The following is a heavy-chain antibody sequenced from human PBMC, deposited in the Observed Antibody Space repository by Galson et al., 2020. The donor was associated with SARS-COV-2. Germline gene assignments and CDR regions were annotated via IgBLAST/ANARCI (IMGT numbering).Heavy chain of an antibody. V-gene: IGHV3-30-3*01. CDR1: GFTFSSYA. CDR2: ISYDGSNK. D-gene: IGHD3-10*01. CDR3: ARDMGSGSYSYFDY. Sequence: TGGSLRLSCAASGFTFSSYAMHWVRQAPGKGLEWVAVISYDGSNKYYADSVKGRFTISRDNSKNTLYLQMNSLRAEDTAVYYCARDMGSGSYSYFDYWGQGTLVTVSS. J-gene: IGHJ4*02.